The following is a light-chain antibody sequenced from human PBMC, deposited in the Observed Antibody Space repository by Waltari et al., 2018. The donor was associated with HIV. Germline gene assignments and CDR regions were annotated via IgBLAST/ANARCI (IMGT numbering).Light chain of an antibody. CDR2: KAT. V-gene: IGKV1-5*03. CDR3: HQYSDYLGS. J-gene: IGKJ1*01. CDR1: QNVGAW. Sequence: DIHMSQSPPTLTASIGDRVNITCRASQNVGAWLAWYQQKLGEAPNLLIYKATNVEGGVPSRFSGSASGTDFTLTIDSLHPDDFATYYCHQYSDYLGSFGQGTKVEVK.